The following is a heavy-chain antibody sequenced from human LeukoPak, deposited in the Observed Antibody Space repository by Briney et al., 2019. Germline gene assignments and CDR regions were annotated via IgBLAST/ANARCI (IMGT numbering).Heavy chain of an antibody. V-gene: IGHV3-23*01. CDR3: AKSSGTYSLWYFDL. CDR2: ISTSGYGT. Sequence: GGSLRLACAASGFTFSNHAMSWVRQAPGKGLEWVSAISTSGYGTYYADSVKGRFTISRDNSKNTLYLQMNSLRAEDTAVYYCAKSSGTYSLWYFDLWGRGTLVTVSS. CDR1: GFTFSNHA. J-gene: IGHJ2*01. D-gene: IGHD1-26*01.